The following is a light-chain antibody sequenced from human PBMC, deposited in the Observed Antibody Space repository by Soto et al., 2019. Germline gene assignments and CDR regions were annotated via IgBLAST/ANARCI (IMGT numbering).Light chain of an antibody. CDR3: QQYNNLPLT. Sequence: ERAMTQSSGTLSVPPGEGATLSCRARQSVRSDLAWYQHKPGLAPRLLIYGVSTRATGIPVRFSGSGSGTEFTLSISSLQSEDSAIYYCQQYNNLPLTFGGGTKVDIK. CDR1: QSVRSD. CDR2: GVS. V-gene: IGKV3-15*01. J-gene: IGKJ4*01.